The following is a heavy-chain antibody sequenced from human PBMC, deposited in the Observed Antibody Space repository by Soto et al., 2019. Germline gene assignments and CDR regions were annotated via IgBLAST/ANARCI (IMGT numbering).Heavy chain of an antibody. V-gene: IGHV4-34*01. CDR1: GGSFSGYY. CDR2: INHSGST. Sequence: QVQLQQWGAGLLKPSETLSLTCAVYGGSFSGYYWSWIRQPPGQGQEWIGEINHSGSTNYNPSLKSRVTISVDTPKNQFSLKLSSVTAADTAGYYCARVGAYYDSSGYHLDYWGQGTLVTVSS. J-gene: IGHJ4*02. CDR3: ARVGAYYDSSGYHLDY. D-gene: IGHD3-22*01.